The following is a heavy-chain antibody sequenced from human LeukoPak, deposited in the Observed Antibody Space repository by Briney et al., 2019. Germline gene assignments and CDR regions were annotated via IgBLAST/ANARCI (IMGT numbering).Heavy chain of an antibody. D-gene: IGHD2-15*01. CDR2: ISSSGST. CDR3: ARSRRYCTGGSCYSDWDFDL. CDR1: EGSITNYY. J-gene: IGHJ2*01. V-gene: IGHV4-59*01. Sequence: SETLSLTCTVSEGSITNYYWNWIRQPPGKGLEWIGYISSSGSTNYSPSLRGRVVISVDTSKNQLSLNLSSVTTADTAVYFCARSRRYCTGGSCYSDWDFDLWGRGTLAAVSS.